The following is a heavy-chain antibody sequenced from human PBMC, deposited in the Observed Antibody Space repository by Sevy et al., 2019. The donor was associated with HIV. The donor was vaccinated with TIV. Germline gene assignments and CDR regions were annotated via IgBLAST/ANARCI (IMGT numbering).Heavy chain of an antibody. Sequence: GGSLRLSCAASGFTFSTYSMNWVRQAPGKGLEWVSYISSSSRTIFYADSVKGRFTISRDNAKKSLYLQMDSLTAEDTAVYYCARDEQTYGDYDYFDYWGQGTRVTVSS. CDR3: ARDEQTYGDYDYFDY. CDR1: GFTFSTYS. J-gene: IGHJ4*02. V-gene: IGHV3-48*01. CDR2: ISSSSRTI. D-gene: IGHD4-17*01.